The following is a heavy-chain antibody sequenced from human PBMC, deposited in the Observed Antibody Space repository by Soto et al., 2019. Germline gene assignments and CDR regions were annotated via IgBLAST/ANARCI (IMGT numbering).Heavy chain of an antibody. Sequence: QVRLVESGGGVVQPGRSLRLSCTASGFSFSSYAMYWFRQPPGKGLEWVAVISKDGMNKNYADSVKGRVTVSRDNANYSLDLQLNSLRGENTAMYYCARDMYSSDYFVKWFEPWGQGTLVPVSS. J-gene: IGHJ5*02. V-gene: IGHV3-30*04. CDR2: ISKDGMNK. CDR1: GFSFSSYA. CDR3: ARDMYSSDYFVKWFEP. D-gene: IGHD6-19*01.